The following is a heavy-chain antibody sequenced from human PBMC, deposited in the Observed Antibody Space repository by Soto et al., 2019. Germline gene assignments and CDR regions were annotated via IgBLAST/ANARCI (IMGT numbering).Heavy chain of an antibody. CDR2: IYYSGST. V-gene: IGHV4-59*01. CDR1: GGSISSYY. D-gene: IGHD3-3*01. CDR3: ARGTGHTYYDFWSGYRPYGMDV. Sequence: QVQLQESGPGLVKPSETLSLTCTVSGGSISSYYWSWIRQPPGKGLEWIGYIYYSGSTNYNPSLKSRVTISVDTSKNQFSLKLSSVTAADTAVYYCARGTGHTYYDFWSGYRPYGMDVWGQGTTVTVSS. J-gene: IGHJ6*02.